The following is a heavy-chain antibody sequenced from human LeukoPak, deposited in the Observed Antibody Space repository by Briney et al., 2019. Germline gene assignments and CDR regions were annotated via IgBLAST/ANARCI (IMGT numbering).Heavy chain of an antibody. CDR1: GGSISSGGYY. D-gene: IGHD2-15*01. J-gene: IGHJ4*02. CDR2: IYYSGST. V-gene: IGHV4-31*03. CDR3: ASLGYCSGGSCYSG. Sequence: SETLSLTCTVSGGSISSGGYYWSWIRQHPGKGLGWIGYIYYSGSTYYNPSLKSRVTISVDTSKNQFSLKLSSVTAADTAVYYCASLGYCSGGSCYSGWGQGTLVTVSS.